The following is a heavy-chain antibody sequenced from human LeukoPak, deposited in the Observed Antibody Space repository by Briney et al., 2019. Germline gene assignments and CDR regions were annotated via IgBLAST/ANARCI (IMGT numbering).Heavy chain of an antibody. Sequence: GRSLRLSCAASGFTFSTYGMHWVRQAPGKGLEWVAVIWYDGSNKYYADSVKGRFTISRDNSKNTLYLQMNSLRAEDTAVYYCARDSTAAAAHFDYWGQGTLVTVSP. D-gene: IGHD6-13*01. CDR3: ARDSTAAAAHFDY. J-gene: IGHJ4*02. V-gene: IGHV3-33*01. CDR1: GFTFSTYG. CDR2: IWYDGSNK.